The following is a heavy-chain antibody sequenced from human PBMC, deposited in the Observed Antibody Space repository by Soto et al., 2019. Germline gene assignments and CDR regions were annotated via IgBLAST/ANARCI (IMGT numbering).Heavy chain of an antibody. CDR1: RGSISSGTNY. Sequence: SETLSLTCTVSRGSISSGTNYWAWIRQPPGKGLEWIANIYYSGSTFYNPSLKSRVTISLDTSKSQLSLKLTSMTAADTAVYYCARDMHAGSTHYFDPWGQGTLVTVSS. V-gene: IGHV4-39*07. D-gene: IGHD1-26*01. CDR2: IYYSGST. J-gene: IGHJ5*02. CDR3: ARDMHAGSTHYFDP.